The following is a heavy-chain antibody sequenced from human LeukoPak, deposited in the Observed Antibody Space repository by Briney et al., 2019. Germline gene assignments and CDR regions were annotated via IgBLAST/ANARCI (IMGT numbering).Heavy chain of an antibody. CDR1: GFTFSSLW. CDR2: INSDGSST. J-gene: IGHJ5*02. D-gene: IGHD3-3*01. Sequence: PGGSLRLSCAASGFTFSSLWMHWVRQAPGKGLVWVSRINSDGSSTTYADSVKGRFTISRDNAKNTLYLQMNSLSAEDTAVYYCAQSGYYGNWFDPWGQGTLVTVSS. CDR3: AQSGYYGNWFDP. V-gene: IGHV3-74*01.